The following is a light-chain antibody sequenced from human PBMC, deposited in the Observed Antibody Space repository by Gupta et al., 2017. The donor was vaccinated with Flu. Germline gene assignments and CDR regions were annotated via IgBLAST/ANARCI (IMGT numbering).Light chain of an antibody. V-gene: IGLV2-23*01. Sequence: QSALTQPASVSGSPGQSMAISCTGTSSDFGSYNLVSWYQQHPGKAPKLMIYEGSKRPSGVSNRFSGSKSDNTASLTISGLQAEDEADYYCCSYAGSSTSYVFGTGTKVTVL. CDR3: CSYAGSSTSYV. CDR1: SSDFGSYNL. J-gene: IGLJ1*01. CDR2: EGS.